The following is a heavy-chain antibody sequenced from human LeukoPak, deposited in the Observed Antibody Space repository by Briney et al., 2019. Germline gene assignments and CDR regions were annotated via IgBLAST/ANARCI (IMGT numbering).Heavy chain of an antibody. D-gene: IGHD6-19*01. CDR2: ISSSSSYI. J-gene: IGHJ4*02. CDR3: ARDLRAVAVAGPNDY. Sequence: GGSLRLSCAASGFTFSSYSMNWVRQAPGKGLEWVSSISSSSSYIYYADSVKGRFTTSRDNAKSSLYLQMNSLRAEDTAVYYCARDLRAVAVAGPNDYWGQGTLVTVSS. CDR1: GFTFSSYS. V-gene: IGHV3-21*01.